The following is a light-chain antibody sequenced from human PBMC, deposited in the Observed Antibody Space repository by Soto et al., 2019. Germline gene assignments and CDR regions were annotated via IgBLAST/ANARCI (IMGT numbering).Light chain of an antibody. V-gene: IGLV1-44*01. CDR2: SNN. Sequence: QLVLTQPPSASGTPGQRVTISCSRSSSNIGSNAVNWYQQLPGTAPTLLIYSNNQRPSGVPDRFSGSKSGTSASLAVNGLQSEDEADYYCAAWDDSLNGPLFGGGTKLTVL. CDR1: SSNIGSNA. CDR3: AAWDDSLNGPL. J-gene: IGLJ3*02.